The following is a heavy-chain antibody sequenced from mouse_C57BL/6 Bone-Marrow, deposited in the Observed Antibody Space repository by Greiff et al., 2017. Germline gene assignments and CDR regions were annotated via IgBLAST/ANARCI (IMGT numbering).Heavy chain of an antibody. V-gene: IGHV1-81*01. CDR3: ARSGSYYSNYLAWFAY. CDR2: IYPRSGNT. D-gene: IGHD2-5*01. J-gene: IGHJ3*01. Sequence: QVQLQQSGAELARPGASVKLSCKASGYTFTSYGISWVKQRTGQGLEWIGEIYPRSGNTYYNEQFKGKATLTADKSSSTAYMGLRSLTSEDSAVYFCARSGSYYSNYLAWFAYWGQGTLVTVSA. CDR1: GYTFTSYG.